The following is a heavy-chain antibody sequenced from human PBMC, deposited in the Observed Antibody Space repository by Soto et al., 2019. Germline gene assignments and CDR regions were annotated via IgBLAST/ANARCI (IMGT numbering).Heavy chain of an antibody. CDR2: LIPIFGTA. CDR1: GGTFSSYA. CDR3: AIETTGTPPVAFDI. D-gene: IGHD1-1*01. V-gene: IGHV1-69*01. Sequence: QVQLVQSGAEVKKPGSSVKVSCKASGGTFSSYAISWVRQAPGQGLEWMGGLIPIFGTANYAQKFQGRVTITADESTSTAYMELSSLRSEDTAVYYCAIETTGTPPVAFDIWGQGTMVTVSS. J-gene: IGHJ3*02.